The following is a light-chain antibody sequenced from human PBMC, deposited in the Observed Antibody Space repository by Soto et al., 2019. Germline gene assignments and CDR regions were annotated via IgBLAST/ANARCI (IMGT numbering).Light chain of an antibody. J-gene: IGKJ5*01. CDR2: GAS. Sequence: ETGFTQTPGTLSLSRGERATLSCRAAQTVYSSLLAWYQQKPGQAPRLLIYGASSRATGIPDRFSGSGSGTDFTLTISRVEPEDFAVYHCQQYANAPITFGQGTRLEIK. CDR3: QQYANAPIT. CDR1: QTVYSSL. V-gene: IGKV3-20*01.